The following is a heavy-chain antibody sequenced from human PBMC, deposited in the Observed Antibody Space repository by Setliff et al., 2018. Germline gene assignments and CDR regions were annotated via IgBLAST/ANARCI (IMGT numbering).Heavy chain of an antibody. CDR3: ARTGHCGGDCYGFDY. CDR2: INPNSGGT. D-gene: IGHD2-21*02. CDR1: GYTFTGYY. J-gene: IGHJ4*02. Sequence: ASVKVSCKASGYTFTGYYMHWVRQAPGQGLEWVGWINPNSGGTNYAQKFQGRVTMTRDTSISTAYMELSRLRSDDTAVYYRARTGHCGGDCYGFDYWGQGTLVTVSS. V-gene: IGHV1-2*02.